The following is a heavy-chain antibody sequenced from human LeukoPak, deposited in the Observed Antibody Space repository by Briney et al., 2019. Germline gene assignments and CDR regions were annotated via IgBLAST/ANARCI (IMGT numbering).Heavy chain of an antibody. D-gene: IGHD2-2*02. V-gene: IGHV3-7*01. J-gene: IGHJ4*02. CDR1: GFTFSSYW. Sequence: GGSLRLSCAASGFTFSSYWMSWVRQAPGKGLEWVANIKQDGSEKYYVDSVKGRFTISRDNAKNSLYLQMNSLRAEDTAVYYCARDPGIVVVPAAIMPRDYWGQGTLVTVSS. CDR2: IKQDGSEK. CDR3: ARDPGIVVVPAAIMPRDY.